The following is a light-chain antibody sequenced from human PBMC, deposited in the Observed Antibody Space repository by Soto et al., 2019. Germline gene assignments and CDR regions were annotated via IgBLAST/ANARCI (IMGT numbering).Light chain of an antibody. CDR3: QHRSSWPLT. V-gene: IGKV3-11*01. CDR2: AAS. J-gene: IGKJ4*01. CDR1: RSVSTY. Sequence: EIVLTQSPATLSLSPGESATLSCRASRSVSTYLAWYQQKAGQAPRLLIYAASSRATGIPDRFSGSGSGTDFTLTISSLEPEDFAVYYCQHRSSWPLTFGGGTKVDIK.